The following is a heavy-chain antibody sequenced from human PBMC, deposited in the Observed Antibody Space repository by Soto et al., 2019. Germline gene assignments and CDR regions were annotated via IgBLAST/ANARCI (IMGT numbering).Heavy chain of an antibody. CDR2: IYYSGST. Sequence: QVQLQESGPGLVKPSQTLSLTCTVSGGSISSGGYYWSWIRQHPGKGLEWIGYIYYSGSTYYNPSLKSRVTISVDTSKNQFSPKLSSVTAADTGIYYCAADRGYSYGYFDFWGQGALVTVSS. CDR3: AADRGYSYGYFDF. V-gene: IGHV4-31*03. J-gene: IGHJ4*02. D-gene: IGHD5-18*01. CDR1: GGSISSGGYY.